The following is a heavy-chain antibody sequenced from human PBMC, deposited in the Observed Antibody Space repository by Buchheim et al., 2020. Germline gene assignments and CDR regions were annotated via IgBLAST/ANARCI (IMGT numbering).Heavy chain of an antibody. CDR1: GFTFSSYS. CDR3: ARPAYSGYDYGGAEFDY. J-gene: IGHJ4*02. CDR2: ISSSSYI. D-gene: IGHD5-12*01. Sequence: EVQLVESGGGLVKPGGSLRLSCAASGFTFSSYSMNWVRQAPGKGLEWVSSISSSSYIYYADSVKGRFTISRDNAKNSMYLQMNSLRAEDTAVYYCARPAYSGYDYGGAEFDYWGQGTL. V-gene: IGHV3-21*01.